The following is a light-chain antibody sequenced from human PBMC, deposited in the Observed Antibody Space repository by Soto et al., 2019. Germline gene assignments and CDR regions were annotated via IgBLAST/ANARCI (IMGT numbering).Light chain of an antibody. CDR3: QQYDNWPPLT. V-gene: IGKV3-15*01. CDR2: GAS. CDR1: QSIKNN. Sequence: EIVMTQSPATLSVSPGERATLSCRASQSIKNNLAWYQQKPGQSPRLLIYGASTRAAGIPARFSGSGSGTDFSLSFSSLQSEDFAVYYCQQYDNWPPLTFGGGTKVEIK. J-gene: IGKJ4*01.